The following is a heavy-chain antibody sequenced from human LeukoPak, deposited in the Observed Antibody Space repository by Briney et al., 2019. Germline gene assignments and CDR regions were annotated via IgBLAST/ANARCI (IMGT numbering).Heavy chain of an antibody. D-gene: IGHD2-2*01. V-gene: IGHV1-18*01. CDR1: SCAFSNSG. Sequence: ASVKVSSKASSCAFSNSGISSVRQAPGQGLEWMGWITPNNGYAHYAQKLQGRVTMTTDTFTSTAYMELRSLRSEDTAVYSCATNKSTSLSDYWGQGTLVTVSS. CDR3: ATNKSTSLSDY. J-gene: IGHJ4*02. CDR2: ITPNNGYA.